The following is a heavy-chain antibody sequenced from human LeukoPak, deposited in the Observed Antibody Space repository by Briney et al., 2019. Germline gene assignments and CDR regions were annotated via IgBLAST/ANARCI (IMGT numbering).Heavy chain of an antibody. J-gene: IGHJ6*02. V-gene: IGHV4-59*01. Sequence: ASETLSLTCTVSGGSISSYYWSWIRQPPGKGLEWIGYIYYSGSTNYNPSLKSRVTISVDTSKNQFSLKLSSVTAADTAVYYCARADCSSTSCYDPYYYGMDVWGQGTTVTVSS. CDR2: IYYSGST. CDR3: ARADCSSTSCYDPYYYGMDV. D-gene: IGHD2-2*01. CDR1: GGSISSYY.